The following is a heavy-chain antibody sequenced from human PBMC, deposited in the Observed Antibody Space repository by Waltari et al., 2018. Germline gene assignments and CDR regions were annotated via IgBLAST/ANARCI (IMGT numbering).Heavy chain of an antibody. Sequence: QVQLQESGPGLVKPSETLSLTCTVSGGSISSYYWSWIRQPAGKGLEGIGRIYTRGSTNYNPSLKSLGTMAVDTSKNQFSLKLSSVTAADTAVYYCASSRRVIAAAGELDYWGQGTLVTVSS. J-gene: IGHJ4*02. V-gene: IGHV4-4*07. CDR3: ASSRRVIAAAGELDY. CDR1: GGSISSYY. D-gene: IGHD6-13*01. CDR2: IYTRGST.